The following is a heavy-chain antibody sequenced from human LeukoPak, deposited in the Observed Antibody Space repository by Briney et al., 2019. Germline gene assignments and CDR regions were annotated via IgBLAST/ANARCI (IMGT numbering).Heavy chain of an antibody. Sequence: GGSLRLSCAASGFTFSNYWISWVRQAPGKGLEWVANIKQDGSEKYYVYSVKGRFTISRDNAKNSLYLQMNGLRAEDTAVYYCARSSTWLSYGMDVWGQGTTVTVSS. CDR2: IKQDGSEK. J-gene: IGHJ6*02. V-gene: IGHV3-7*01. CDR3: ARSSTWLSYGMDV. CDR1: GFTFSNYW. D-gene: IGHD6-19*01.